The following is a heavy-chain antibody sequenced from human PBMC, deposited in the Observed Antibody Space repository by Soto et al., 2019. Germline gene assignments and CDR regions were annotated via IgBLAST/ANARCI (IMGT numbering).Heavy chain of an antibody. V-gene: IGHV4-30-2*01. CDR2: IYHSGST. J-gene: IGHJ5*02. CDR1: GGSINSGGYS. CDR3: ARAHCSGGSCENWFDP. D-gene: IGHD2-15*01. Sequence: LSLTCAVSGGSINSGGYSWSWIRQPPGKGLEWIGYIYHSGSTYYNPSLKSRVTISVDRSKNQFSLKLSSVTAADTVVYYCARAHCSGGSCENWFDPWGQGTLVTVSS.